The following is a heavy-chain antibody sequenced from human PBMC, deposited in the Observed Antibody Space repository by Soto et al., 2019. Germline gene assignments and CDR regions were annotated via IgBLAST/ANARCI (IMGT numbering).Heavy chain of an antibody. Sequence: SVKVSCKASGFTFTSSAMQWVRQARGQRLEWIGWIVVGSGNTNYAQKFQERVTITRDMSTSTAYMELSSLRSEDTAVYYCARGRRYYDSNGYYNDFDYWGQGTLVTVSS. CDR2: IVVGSGNT. V-gene: IGHV1-58*02. D-gene: IGHD3-22*01. CDR3: ARGRRYYDSNGYYNDFDY. J-gene: IGHJ4*02. CDR1: GFTFTSSA.